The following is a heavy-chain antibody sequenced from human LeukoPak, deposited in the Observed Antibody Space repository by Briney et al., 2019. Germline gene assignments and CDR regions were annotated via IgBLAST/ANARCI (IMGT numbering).Heavy chain of an antibody. CDR3: ARGPWSSGYPTPPDS. Sequence: ASVKVSCKASGYTFTSYYMHWVRQAPGQGLEWMGIINPSGGSTSYAQKFQGRVTMTRDMSTSTAYMELRSLRSDDTAVYYCARGPWSSGYPTPPDSWGQGTLVTVSS. J-gene: IGHJ4*02. V-gene: IGHV1-46*01. CDR1: GYTFTSYY. D-gene: IGHD3-22*01. CDR2: INPSGGST.